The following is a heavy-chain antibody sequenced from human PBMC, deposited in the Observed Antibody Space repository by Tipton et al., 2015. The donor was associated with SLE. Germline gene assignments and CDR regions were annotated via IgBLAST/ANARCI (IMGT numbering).Heavy chain of an antibody. J-gene: IGHJ6*04. CDR3: AAQLVLYYYGMDV. Sequence: SLRLSCAASGFTFSSYGMHWVRQAPGKGLEWVAVIWYDGSNKYYADSVKGRFTISRDNSKNTLYLQMNSLRAEDTAVYYCAAQLVLYYYGMDVWGKGTTVTVSS. D-gene: IGHD6-13*01. CDR2: IWYDGSNK. CDR1: GFTFSSYG. V-gene: IGHV3-33*01.